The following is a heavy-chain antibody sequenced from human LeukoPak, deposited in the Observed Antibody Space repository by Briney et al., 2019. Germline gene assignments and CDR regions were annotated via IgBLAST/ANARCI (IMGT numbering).Heavy chain of an antibody. J-gene: IGHJ4*02. CDR2: TNSGGTTT. CDR3: ARKTVGDFDY. D-gene: IGHD1-26*01. CDR1: GFPFSDFS. Sequence: PGGSLRLSCATSGFPFSDFSMTWVRQAPGKGLEWISTTNSGGTTTYYAESVKGRFTISRDNAKNSLYLQMNSLRAEDTAVYYCARKTVGDFDYWGQGTLVTVSS. V-gene: IGHV3-69-1*01.